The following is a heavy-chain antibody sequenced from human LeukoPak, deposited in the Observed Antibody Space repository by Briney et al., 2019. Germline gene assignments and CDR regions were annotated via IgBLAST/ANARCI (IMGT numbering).Heavy chain of an antibody. V-gene: IGHV1-2*02. J-gene: IGHJ4*02. CDR1: GYTFTGYY. CDR3: ARGTGSGSNLVYFDY. CDR2: INPNSGGT. D-gene: IGHD3-10*01. Sequence: ASVKVSCKASGYTFTGYYMHWVRQAPGQGLEWMGWINPNSGGTNYAQKFQGRVTMTTDTSTSTAYMELWSLRSDDTAVYYCARGTGSGSNLVYFDYWGQGTLVTVSS.